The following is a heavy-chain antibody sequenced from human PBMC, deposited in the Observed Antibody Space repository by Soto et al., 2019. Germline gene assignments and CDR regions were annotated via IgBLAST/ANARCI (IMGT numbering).Heavy chain of an antibody. Sequence: QVQLQESGPGLVKPSGTLSLTCAVSGGSISSSNWWSWVRQPPGKGLEWIGEIYHSGSTNYNPSLMSRVTISVDKSKNQFSLKLSSVTAADTAVYYCARGTYYGSGTGGHGMDVWGQGTTVTVSS. CDR1: GGSISSSNW. D-gene: IGHD3-10*01. J-gene: IGHJ6*02. V-gene: IGHV4-4*02. CDR2: IYHSGST. CDR3: ARGTYYGSGTGGHGMDV.